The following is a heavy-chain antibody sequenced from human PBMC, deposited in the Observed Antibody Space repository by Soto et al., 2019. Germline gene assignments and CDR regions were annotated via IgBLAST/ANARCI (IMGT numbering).Heavy chain of an antibody. V-gene: IGHV1-46*01. D-gene: IGHD5-18*01. J-gene: IGHJ6*02. CDR3: ARGGRIVDTGIGYYYYHAMDV. CDR2: FNPTGDTA. Sequence: GASVKVSCKASGYTFTSYYINWVRQAPGQGLEWMGIFNPTGDTASYAQKLQGRVTMTRDTSTGTAYMELGSLRSEDTAVYYCARGGRIVDTGIGYYYYHAMDVWGQGTTVTVS. CDR1: GYTFTSYY.